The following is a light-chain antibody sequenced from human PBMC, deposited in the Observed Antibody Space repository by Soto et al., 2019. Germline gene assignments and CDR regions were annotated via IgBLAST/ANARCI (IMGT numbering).Light chain of an antibody. Sequence: DIQMTQSPSSLSASVGDRVTINCRASQTISIYLNWYQHRPGKGPKLLIYSASTLQSGVSSRFSGSGSGTDFTLTISSLQPEDVATYYCQQYKSHSPVTFGQGTRLEI. CDR2: SAS. CDR3: QQYKSHSPVT. CDR1: QTISIY. V-gene: IGKV1-39*01. J-gene: IGKJ5*01.